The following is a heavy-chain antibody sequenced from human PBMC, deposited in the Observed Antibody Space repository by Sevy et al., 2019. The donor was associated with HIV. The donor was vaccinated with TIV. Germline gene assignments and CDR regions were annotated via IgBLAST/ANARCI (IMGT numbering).Heavy chain of an antibody. CDR3: ARMRDYYDSSGYYPLKF. V-gene: IGHV1-2*02. D-gene: IGHD3-22*01. J-gene: IGHJ4*02. CDR1: GYTFTAYY. Sequence: GAVKVSCKASGYTFTAYYIHWVRQAPRQGLEGRGWINPNSGGTYFAKKFQDSVTLTTDTSVNTAYMELRSLRFDDTAIYYCARMRDYYDSSGYYPLKFWGQGTLVNVSS. CDR2: INPNSGGT.